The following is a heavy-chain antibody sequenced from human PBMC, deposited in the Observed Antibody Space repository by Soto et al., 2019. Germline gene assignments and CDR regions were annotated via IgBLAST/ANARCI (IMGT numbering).Heavy chain of an antibody. CDR3: AKAYGSGGGKYYYYGMDV. J-gene: IGHJ6*02. CDR2: ISGSGGST. D-gene: IGHD3-10*01. V-gene: IGHV3-23*01. CDR1: GFTFSSYA. Sequence: EVQLLESGGGLVQPGGSLRLSCAASGFTFSSYAMSWVRQAPGKGLEWVSAISGSGGSTYYADSVKGRFTISRDNSKNTLYLQMNRLRAEDTAVYYCAKAYGSGGGKYYYYGMDVWGQGTTVTVSS.